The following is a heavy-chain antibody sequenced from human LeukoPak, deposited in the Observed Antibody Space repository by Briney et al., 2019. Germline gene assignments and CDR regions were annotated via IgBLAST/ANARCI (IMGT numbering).Heavy chain of an antibody. J-gene: IGHJ4*02. CDR1: GFTFSNAW. D-gene: IGHD6-13*01. Sequence: GGSLRLSCAASGFTFSNAWMSWVRQAPGKGLEWVGRIKSKTDGGTTDYAAPVKGRFTISRDDSKNTLSLQMNSLKTEDTAVYYCTRLGLGQQVGIDYWGQGTLVTVSS. CDR2: IKSKTDGGTT. V-gene: IGHV3-15*01. CDR3: TRLGLGQQVGIDY.